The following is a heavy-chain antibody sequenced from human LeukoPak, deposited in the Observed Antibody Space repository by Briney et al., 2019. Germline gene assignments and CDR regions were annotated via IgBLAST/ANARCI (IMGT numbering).Heavy chain of an antibody. D-gene: IGHD3-22*01. J-gene: IGHJ3*02. CDR1: GASIRSHY. CDR3: ARAEYYYDSSGYSRRSFSFDI. Sequence: SETLSLTCTVSGASIRSHYWSWIRQPPGKGLEWIGYIYYSGTTSYNPSLKSRVTISVDTSKNQFSLKLSSVTAADTAVYYCARAEYYYDSSGYSRRSFSFDIWGQGTMVTVSS. CDR2: IYYSGTT. V-gene: IGHV4-59*11.